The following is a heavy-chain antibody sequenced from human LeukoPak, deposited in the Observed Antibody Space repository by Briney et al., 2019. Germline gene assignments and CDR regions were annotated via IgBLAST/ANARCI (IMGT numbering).Heavy chain of an antibody. Sequence: SETLSLTCTVSGGSISTYYWSWIRQPAGKGLEWIGRIYSSGSTNYNPSLKSRVTMSVDTSKNQFSLKLSSVTAADTAVYYCARDRGTWNDDGFDYWGQGTLVTVSS. V-gene: IGHV4-4*07. D-gene: IGHD1-1*01. CDR1: GGSISTYY. CDR2: IYSSGST. J-gene: IGHJ4*02. CDR3: ARDRGTWNDDGFDY.